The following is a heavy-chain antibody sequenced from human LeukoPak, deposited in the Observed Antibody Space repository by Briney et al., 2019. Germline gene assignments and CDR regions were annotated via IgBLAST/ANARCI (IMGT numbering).Heavy chain of an antibody. D-gene: IGHD3-22*01. CDR2: IYYSGST. V-gene: IGHV4-39*01. J-gene: IGHJ3*02. CDR3: ARLISPLQYYYDSSGSDAFDI. Sequence: SETLSLTCTVSGGSISSSSYYWGWIRQPPGKGLEWIGSIYYSGSTYYNPSLKSRVTISVDTSKNQFALKLSSVTAADTAVYYCARLISPLQYYYDSSGSDAFDIWGQGTMVTVSS. CDR1: GGSISSSSYY.